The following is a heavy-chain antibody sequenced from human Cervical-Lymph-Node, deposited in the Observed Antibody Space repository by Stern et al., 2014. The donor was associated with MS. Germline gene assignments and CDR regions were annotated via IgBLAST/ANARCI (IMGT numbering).Heavy chain of an antibody. CDR3: ARDKMHAFDY. D-gene: IGHD2-8*01. V-gene: IGHV1-18*01. J-gene: IGHJ4*02. Sequence: QVQLVQSGTEVKKPGASLIVSCKASGYTFTRYGISWVRQAPGQGLEWVGWISADSGATKYVQNLRDRITLTRDTSTGTAYMELRTLRYEDTAVYYCARDKMHAFDYWGQGTLVSVSS. CDR1: GYTFTRYG. CDR2: ISADSGAT.